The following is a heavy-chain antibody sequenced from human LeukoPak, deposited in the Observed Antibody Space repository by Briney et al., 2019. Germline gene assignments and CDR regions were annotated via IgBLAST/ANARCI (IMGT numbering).Heavy chain of an antibody. Sequence: SGGSLRLSCAASGFTFSSFAMHWVRQAPGKGLEWVAVISFEGRSKYYADSLKGRFTISRDNSKNTLYLQMNSLRGEDTAVYYCAKDPGGHYFDNWGQGTVVTVSS. V-gene: IGHV3-30*18. CDR1: GFTFSSFA. J-gene: IGHJ4*02. CDR2: ISFEGRSK. CDR3: AKDPGGHYFDN. D-gene: IGHD1-14*01.